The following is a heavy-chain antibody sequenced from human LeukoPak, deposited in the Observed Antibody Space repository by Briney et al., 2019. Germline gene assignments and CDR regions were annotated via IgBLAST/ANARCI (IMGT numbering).Heavy chain of an antibody. J-gene: IGHJ6*03. V-gene: IGHV4-34*01. CDR3: ARRWNYGRNYYIDV. Sequence: SETLSLTCAVYGGSFSNYYWSWIRQSPGKGLEWIGEINDSGTINYNPSLMSRVTISVDKSKNQFSLKLSSVTAADAAVYYCARRWNYGRNYYIDVWGKGATVSVSS. CDR1: GGSFSNYY. D-gene: IGHD1-7*01. CDR2: INDSGTI.